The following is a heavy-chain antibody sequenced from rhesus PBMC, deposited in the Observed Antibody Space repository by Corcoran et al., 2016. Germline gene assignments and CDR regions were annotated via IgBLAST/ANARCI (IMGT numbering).Heavy chain of an antibody. J-gene: IGHJ5-2*02. CDR2: IYGGRDRTT. V-gene: IGHV4-65*01. Sequence: QLQLQESGPGLVKPSETLSLTCAVSGGSISSSNWWSWIRQSPGKGLEWFGYIYGGRDRTTTTHPSLKGRVTRSVDASKNQLSLKLSSVTAADTAVYYCVRHREISCSGSGCYGVLDVWGRGVLVTVSS. D-gene: IGHD2-21*01. CDR1: GGSISSSNW. CDR3: VRHREISCSGSGCYGVLDV.